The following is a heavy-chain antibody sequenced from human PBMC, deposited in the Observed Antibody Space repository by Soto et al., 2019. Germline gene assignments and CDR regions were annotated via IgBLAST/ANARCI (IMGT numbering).Heavy chain of an antibody. CDR1: GGSISSGGYY. J-gene: IGHJ3*02. Sequence: SETLSLTCTVSGGSISSGGYYWSWIRQHPGKGLEWIGYIYYSGSTYYNPSLKSRVTISVDTSKNQFSLKLSSVTAADTAVYYCAIDSLYDFWSGTLVPGIAFDIWGQGTMVTVSS. CDR2: IYYSGST. V-gene: IGHV4-31*03. CDR3: AIDSLYDFWSGTLVPGIAFDI. D-gene: IGHD3-3*01.